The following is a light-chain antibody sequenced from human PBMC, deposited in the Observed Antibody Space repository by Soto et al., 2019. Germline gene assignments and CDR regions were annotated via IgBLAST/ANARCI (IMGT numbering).Light chain of an antibody. CDR3: NSYTSSSTFV. CDR2: GVT. V-gene: IGLV2-14*01. CDR1: SSDVGGYNY. Sequence: QSVLTQPASVSGSPGQSITISCTGTSSDVGGYNYVSWYQQHPGKAPKLMIYGVTHRPSGVSSRFSGSRSGNTASLTISGLQAEDEAEYFCNSYTSSSTFVFGTGTKLTVL. J-gene: IGLJ1*01.